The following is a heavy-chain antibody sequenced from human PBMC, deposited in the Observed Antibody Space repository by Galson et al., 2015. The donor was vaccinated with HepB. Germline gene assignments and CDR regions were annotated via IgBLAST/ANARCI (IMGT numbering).Heavy chain of an antibody. J-gene: IGHJ5*02. CDR1: GYIFTNYD. Sequence: SVKVSCKASGYIFTNYDMNWVRQAPGQGLEWMGWINTNTGNPTYAQGFTGRFVFSLDTSVSTAYLQISSLKAEDTAVYYCARTPYYGSGNYYNAWFDPWGQGTLVIVSS. V-gene: IGHV7-4-1*02. CDR3: ARTPYYGSGNYYNAWFDP. CDR2: INTNTGNP. D-gene: IGHD3-10*01.